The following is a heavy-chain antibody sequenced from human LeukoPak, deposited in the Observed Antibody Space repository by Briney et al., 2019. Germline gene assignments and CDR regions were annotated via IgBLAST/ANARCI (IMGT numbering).Heavy chain of an antibody. CDR1: GGSISSYY. CDR2: IYTSGST. V-gene: IGHV4-4*09. J-gene: IGHJ6*03. D-gene: IGHD1-26*01. CDR3: ARHWELLEGDYYYYYMDV. Sequence: SETLSLTCTLSGGSISSYYWSWIRPPPRKGLEWIGYIYTSGSTNYNPSLKSRVTISVDTSKNQFSLKLSSVTAADTAVYYCARHWELLEGDYYYYYMDVWGKGTAVTVSS.